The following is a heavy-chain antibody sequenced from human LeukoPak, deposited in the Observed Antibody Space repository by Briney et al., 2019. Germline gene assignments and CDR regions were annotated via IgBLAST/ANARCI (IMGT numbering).Heavy chain of an antibody. D-gene: IGHD3-22*01. CDR2: INSDGSTT. CDR3: ARGHHYYDSSAYYY. CDR1: GFTFISYW. J-gene: IGHJ4*02. V-gene: IGHV3-74*01. Sequence: SGGSLRLSCAASGFTFISYWMHWVRQAPGKGLVWVSRINSDGSTTSYAASVKGRFTISRDTAKNTLYLQMNSLRAEDTAVYYCARGHHYYDSSAYYYWDQGTLVTVSS.